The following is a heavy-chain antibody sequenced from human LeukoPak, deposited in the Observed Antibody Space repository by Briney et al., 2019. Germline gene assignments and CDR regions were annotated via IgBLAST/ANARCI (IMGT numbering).Heavy chain of an antibody. J-gene: IGHJ4*02. V-gene: IGHV4-39*07. CDR2: IYYSGST. Sequence: PSETLSLTCTVSGGSISRSSYYWGWIRQPPGKGLEWIVSIYYSGSTYYNPSLKSRVTISVDTSKNQFSLKPSSVTAADTAVYYCARSLHALNYYDSSGYYFDYWGQGTLVTVSS. CDR3: ARSLHALNYYDSSGYYFDY. D-gene: IGHD3-22*01. CDR1: GGSISRSSYY.